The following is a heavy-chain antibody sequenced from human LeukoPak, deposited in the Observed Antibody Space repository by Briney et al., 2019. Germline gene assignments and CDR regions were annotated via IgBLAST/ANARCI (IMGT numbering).Heavy chain of an antibody. J-gene: IGHJ3*02. D-gene: IGHD6-19*01. CDR3: ARGSYSSGWYAGDAFDI. CDR2: IYYSGST. Sequence: SETLSLTCTVSGDSISTSNSYWSWIRQPPGKGLEWIGYIYYSGSTNYNPSLKSRVTISVDTSKNQFSLQLNSVTPEDTAVYYCARGSYSSGWYAGDAFDIWGQRTMVTVSS. V-gene: IGHV4-61*05. CDR1: GDSISTSNSY.